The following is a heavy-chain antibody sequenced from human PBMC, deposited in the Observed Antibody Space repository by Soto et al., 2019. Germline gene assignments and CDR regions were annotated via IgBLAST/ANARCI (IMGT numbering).Heavy chain of an antibody. CDR3: AIHDFWTHHKTVLDS. V-gene: IGHV3-23*01. CDR1: GFTFTSYA. J-gene: IGHJ4*02. D-gene: IGHD3-3*01. Sequence: EVQLLESGGGLVQPGGSLRLSCSASGFTFTSYAMSWVRQAPGKGLEWVSGISGSGGDTKNADSVKGRFTISRDNFKHMLYLQMSSLRAEETAVYNCAIHDFWTHHKTVLDSWGQGTLVSVSS. CDR2: ISGSGGDT.